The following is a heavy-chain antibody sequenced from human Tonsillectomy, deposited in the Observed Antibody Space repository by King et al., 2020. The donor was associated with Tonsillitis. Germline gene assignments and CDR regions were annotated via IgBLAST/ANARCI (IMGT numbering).Heavy chain of an antibody. D-gene: IGHD2-15*01. Sequence: VQLVESGGGLVQPGGSLRLSCAASGFTFSSYWMSWVRQAPGKGLEWVANIKQDGSEKYYVDSVKGRFTISRDNAKNSLYLQMNSLRAEDTAVYYGASDEGPEDIVVGVAATDYFDYWGQGALGTVSS. J-gene: IGHJ4*02. CDR3: ASDEGPEDIVVGVAATDYFDY. CDR2: IKQDGSEK. V-gene: IGHV3-7*03. CDR1: GFTFSSYW.